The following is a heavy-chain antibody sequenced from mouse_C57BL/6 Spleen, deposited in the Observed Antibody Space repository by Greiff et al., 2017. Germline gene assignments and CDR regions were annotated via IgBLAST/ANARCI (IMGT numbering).Heavy chain of an antibody. D-gene: IGHD2-4*01. CDR1: GYTFTDYN. CDR3: ARFERLRRDYYAMDY. Sequence: VQLQQSGPELVKPGASVKIPCKASGYTFTDYNMDWVKQSHGKSLEWIGDINPNNGGTIYNQKFKGKATLTVDKSSSTAYMELRSLTSEDTAVYYCARFERLRRDYYAMDYWGQGTSVTVSS. J-gene: IGHJ4*01. V-gene: IGHV1-18*01. CDR2: INPNNGGT.